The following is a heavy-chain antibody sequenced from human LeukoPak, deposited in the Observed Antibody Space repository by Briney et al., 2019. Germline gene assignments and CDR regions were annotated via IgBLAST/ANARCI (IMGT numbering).Heavy chain of an antibody. V-gene: IGHV1-2*02. Sequence: ASVKVSCKTSGYTFIDYYMYWVRQAPGLGPEWMGWINPNSGGTKSPQKFQGRVTMTRDTSTSTAYLGLSRLTSDDTAVYYCASGPRSTIFGVDSYYFDYWGQGTLVTVSS. D-gene: IGHD3-3*01. J-gene: IGHJ4*02. CDR2: INPNSGGT. CDR1: GYTFIDYY. CDR3: ASGPRSTIFGVDSYYFDY.